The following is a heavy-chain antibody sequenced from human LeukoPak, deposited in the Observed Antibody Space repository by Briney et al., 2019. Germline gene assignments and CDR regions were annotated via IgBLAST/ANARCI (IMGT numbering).Heavy chain of an antibody. CDR2: ISAYNGNT. CDR1: GYTFTSYG. D-gene: IGHD4-17*01. Sequence: ASVKVSCKASGYTFTSYGISWVRQAPGQGLEWMGWISAYNGNTNYAQKLQGRVTMTTDTSTSTAYMELRSLRSDDTAVYYCARLLQGDYGPPPSDYWGQGTLVTVSS. CDR3: ARLLQGDYGPPPSDY. J-gene: IGHJ4*02. V-gene: IGHV1-18*01.